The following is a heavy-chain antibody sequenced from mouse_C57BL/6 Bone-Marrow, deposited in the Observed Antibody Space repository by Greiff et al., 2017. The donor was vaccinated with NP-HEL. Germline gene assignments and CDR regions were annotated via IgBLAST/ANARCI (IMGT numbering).Heavy chain of an antibody. CDR1: GYTFTSYW. CDR2: IDPSDSET. J-gene: IGHJ2*01. D-gene: IGHD2-5*01. Sequence: QVHVKQPGAELVRPGSSVKLSCKASGYTFTSYWMHWVKQRPIQGLEWIGNIDPSDSETHYNQKFKDKATLTVDKSSSTAYMQLSSLTSEDSAVYYCALYSNFYYFDYWGQGTTLTVSS. V-gene: IGHV1-52*01. CDR3: ALYSNFYYFDY.